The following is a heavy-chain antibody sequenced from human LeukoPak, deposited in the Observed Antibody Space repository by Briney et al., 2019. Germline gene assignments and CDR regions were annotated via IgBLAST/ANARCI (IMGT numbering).Heavy chain of an antibody. CDR1: GGSFSGYY. CDR3: ARSAAGYCSNTSCYVGGWWLVDY. D-gene: IGHD2-2*01. CDR2: INHSGST. V-gene: IGHV4-34*01. Sequence: SETLSLTCAVYGGSFSGYYWSWIRQPPGKGLEWIGEINHSGSTNYNPSLKSRVTISVDTSKNQFSLKLSSVTAADTAVYYCARSAAGYCSNTSCYVGGWWLVDYWGQGTLVTVSS. J-gene: IGHJ4*02.